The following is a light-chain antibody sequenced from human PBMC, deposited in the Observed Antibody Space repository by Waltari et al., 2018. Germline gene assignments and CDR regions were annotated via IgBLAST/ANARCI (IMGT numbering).Light chain of an antibody. CDR1: SSNIGTNY. V-gene: IGLV1-47*01. CDR2: GND. CDR3: ATWDDSLSGRM. J-gene: IGLJ3*02. Sequence: QSVLTQPPSASGTPGQRVTISCSGGSSNIGTNYVYWYQQPPGTAPKPLIHGNDRRPSGVPDRFSGSKSGTSASLAISGLRSEDEADYYCATWDDSLSGRMFGGGTKLTVL.